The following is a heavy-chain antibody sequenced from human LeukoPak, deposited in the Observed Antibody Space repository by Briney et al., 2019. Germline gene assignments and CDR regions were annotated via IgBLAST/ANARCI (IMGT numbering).Heavy chain of an antibody. CDR1: GGSISSYY. V-gene: IGHV4-59*01. CDR2: IYYSGST. Sequence: PSETLSLTRTVSGGSISSYYWSWIRQPPGKGLEWIGYIYYSGSTNYNPSLKSRVTISVDTSKNQFSLKLSSVTAADTAVYYCARGRYSYGPTRWFDPWGQGTLVTVSS. D-gene: IGHD5-18*01. CDR3: ARGRYSYGPTRWFDP. J-gene: IGHJ5*02.